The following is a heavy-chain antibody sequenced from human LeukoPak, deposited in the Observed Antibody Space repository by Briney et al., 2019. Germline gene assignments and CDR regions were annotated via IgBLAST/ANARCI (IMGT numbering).Heavy chain of an antibody. CDR1: GGSFSGYY. J-gene: IGHJ6*02. D-gene: IGHD5-12*01. CDR2: IKHSGST. V-gene: IGHV4-34*01. Sequence: SETLSLTCAVYGGSFSGYYWSGLRQPPGKGLEWIGEIKHSGSTNYNPSRKSRVTISVDTSKNQFSLKLRSVTAADTAVYYCARYAVATKVAYYYYSGMDVWGQGTTVTVSS. CDR3: ARYAVATKVAYYYYSGMDV.